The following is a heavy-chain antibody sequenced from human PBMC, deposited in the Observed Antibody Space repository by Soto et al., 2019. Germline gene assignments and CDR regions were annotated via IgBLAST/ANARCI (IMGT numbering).Heavy chain of an antibody. D-gene: IGHD3-10*01. V-gene: IGHV2-5*02. CDR1: GFSISTSGVG. CDR2: IYWDDDK. CDR3: AHRDGNMVRGVISFDF. J-gene: IGHJ4*02. Sequence: QITLKESGPTLVKPTQTLTLTCIFSGFSISTSGVGVGWIRQPPGKALEWLALIYWDDDKRYSPILKRRLTITTDTSKSQVVLTMANMDSVDTATYYCAHRDGNMVRGVISFDFWGQGTLVTVSS.